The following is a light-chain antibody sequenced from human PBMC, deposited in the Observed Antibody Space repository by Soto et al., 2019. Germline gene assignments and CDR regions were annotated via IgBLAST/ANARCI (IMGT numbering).Light chain of an antibody. CDR1: QSISRW. CDR3: QGYNDYAAPWT. CDR2: DAS. V-gene: IGKV1-5*01. J-gene: IGKJ1*01. Sequence: DIQMTQSPSTLSASVGDTVTLTCRASQSISRWLAWYQQKPGKVPKLLIFDASILENGVPSRFSGTGSGTEFTLTISGLQPDDFATYYCQGYNDYAAPWTFGQGTKVEIK.